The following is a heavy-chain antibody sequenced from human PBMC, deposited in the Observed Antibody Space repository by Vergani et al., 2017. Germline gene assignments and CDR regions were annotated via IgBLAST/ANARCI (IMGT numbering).Heavy chain of an antibody. J-gene: IGHJ4*01. D-gene: IGHD1-20*01. CDR2: VSGSSATP. CDR1: GFSFPGYA. Sequence: EVQLLESGGGLVQPGGSLRLSCEASGFSFPGYAMSWVRQAPGKGLEWVSSVSGSSATPYYADSVKGRFIISRDNSKNTLYLQMNSLRVEDTAVYYCARAYGRYDWFDYWGQRTLVTVSS. V-gene: IGHV3-23*01. CDR3: ARAYGRYDWFDY.